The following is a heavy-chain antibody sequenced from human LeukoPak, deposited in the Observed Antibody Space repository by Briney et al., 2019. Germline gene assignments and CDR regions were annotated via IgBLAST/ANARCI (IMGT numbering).Heavy chain of an antibody. CDR1: GFTFSSYS. D-gene: IGHD3-10*01. J-gene: IGHJ6*04. CDR3: ARDHRITMVRGVTGMDV. Sequence: GGSLRLSCAASGFTFSSYSMNWVRQAPGKGLEWVSSISSSSSYIYYADSVKGRFTISRDNAKNSLYLQMNSLRAEDTAVYYCARDHRITMVRGVTGMDVWGKGTTVTVSS. V-gene: IGHV3-21*01. CDR2: ISSSSSYI.